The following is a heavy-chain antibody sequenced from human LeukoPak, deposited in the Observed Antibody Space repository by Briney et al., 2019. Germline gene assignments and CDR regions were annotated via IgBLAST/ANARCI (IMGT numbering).Heavy chain of an antibody. CDR3: AKDGGIAAAGQRDAFDI. D-gene: IGHD6-13*01. CDR2: IKQDGSEK. J-gene: IGHJ3*02. Sequence: QAGGSLRLSCAASGFTFSSYWMSWVRQAPGKGLEWVANIKQDGSEKYYVDSVKGRFTISRDNAKNSLYLQMNSLRAEDTAVYYCAKDGGIAAAGQRDAFDIWGQGTMVTVSS. CDR1: GFTFSSYW. V-gene: IGHV3-7*01.